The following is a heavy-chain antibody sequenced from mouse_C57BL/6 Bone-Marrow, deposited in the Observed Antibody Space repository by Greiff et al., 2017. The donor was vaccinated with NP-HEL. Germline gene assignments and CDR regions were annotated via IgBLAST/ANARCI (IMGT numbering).Heavy chain of an antibody. J-gene: IGHJ3*01. CDR1: GYAFSSSW. V-gene: IGHV1-82*01. Sequence: VQLQESGPELVKPGASVKISCKASGYAFSSSWMNWVKQRPGKGLEWIGRIYPGDGDTNYNGKFKGKATLTADKSSSTAYMQLSSLTSEDSAVYFCARSRLLLRSPWFAYWGQGTLVTVSA. D-gene: IGHD1-1*01. CDR3: ARSRLLLRSPWFAY. CDR2: IYPGDGDT.